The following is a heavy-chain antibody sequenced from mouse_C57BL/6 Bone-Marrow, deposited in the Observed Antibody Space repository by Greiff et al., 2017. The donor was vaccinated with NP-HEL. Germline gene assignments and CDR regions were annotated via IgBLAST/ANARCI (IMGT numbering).Heavy chain of an antibody. CDR2: IYPRSGNT. CDR1: GYTFTSYG. Sequence: QVQLQQSGAELARPGASVKLSCKASGYTFTSYGISWVKQRTGQGLEWIGEIYPRSGNTYYNEKFKGKATLTADKSSSTAYMDLRSLTSEDSAVYFCRTRTQYAMDYWGQGSSVTVSS. J-gene: IGHJ4*01. V-gene: IGHV1-81*01. CDR3: RTRTQYAMDY. D-gene: IGHD1-3*01.